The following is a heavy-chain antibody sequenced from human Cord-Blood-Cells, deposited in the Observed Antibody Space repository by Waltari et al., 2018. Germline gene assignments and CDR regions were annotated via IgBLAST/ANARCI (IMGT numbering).Heavy chain of an antibody. Sequence: QVQLQESGPGLVKPSETLSLTCAVYGGSFSGYYWRWIRQPPGKGLEWIGEINHSGSTNYNPSLKSRVTISVDTSKNQFSLKLSSVTAADTAVYYCARALYYYDSSGPLDYWGQGTLVTVSS. V-gene: IGHV4-34*01. J-gene: IGHJ4*02. CDR1: GGSFSGYY. CDR2: INHSGST. CDR3: ARALYYYDSSGPLDY. D-gene: IGHD3-22*01.